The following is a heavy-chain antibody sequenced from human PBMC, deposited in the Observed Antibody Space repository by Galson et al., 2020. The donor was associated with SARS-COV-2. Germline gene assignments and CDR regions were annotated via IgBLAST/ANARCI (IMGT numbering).Heavy chain of an antibody. J-gene: IGHJ4*02. CDR1: GFTFSSYA. V-gene: IGHV3-30-3*01. D-gene: IGHD4-17*01. CDR2: ISYDGSNK. CDR3: ARDDYGDPEGR. Sequence: TGGSLRLSCAASGFTFSSYAMHWVRQAPGKGLEWVAVISYDGSNKYYADSVKGRFTISRDNSKNTLYLQMNSLRAEDTAVYYCARDDYGDPEGRWGQGTLVTVSS.